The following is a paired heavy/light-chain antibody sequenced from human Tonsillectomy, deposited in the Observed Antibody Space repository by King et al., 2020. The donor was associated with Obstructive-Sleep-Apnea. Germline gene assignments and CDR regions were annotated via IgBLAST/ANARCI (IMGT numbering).Heavy chain of an antibody. CDR1: GFTFSTYA. V-gene: IGHV3-30-3*01. Sequence: QVQLVESGGGVVQPGRSLRLSCEASGFTFSTYALHWVRQAPGKGLEWVAVISYDGFNKYYADSVKGRFTISRDNSKNTLYLQMNSLRAEDTAVYYCARGREYTGYDYGLDYWGQGTLVTVSS. CDR3: ARGREYTGYDYGLDY. J-gene: IGHJ4*02. CDR2: ISYDGFNK. D-gene: IGHD5-12*01.
Light chain of an antibody. CDR2: AAS. Sequence: IQLTQSPSSLSASVGDRVTITCRASQGIGSYLAWYQQKPGKAPKLLIYAASTLQSGVPSRFSGSGSGTDFTLTIGSLQPEDFATYYCQQLNSYPQGFGPGTKVDIK. CDR3: QQLNSYPQG. V-gene: IGKV1-9*01. CDR1: QGIGSY. J-gene: IGKJ3*01.